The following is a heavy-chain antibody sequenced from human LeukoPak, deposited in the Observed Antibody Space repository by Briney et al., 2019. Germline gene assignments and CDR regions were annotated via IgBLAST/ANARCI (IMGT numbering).Heavy chain of an antibody. CDR2: ISTSSTYI. CDR1: GFTVSSYS. D-gene: IGHD3-22*01. V-gene: IGHV3-21*01. J-gene: IGHJ6*02. CDR3: ARDGPPMIVTDYGMDV. Sequence: GGSLRLSCAASGFTVSSYSMNWVRQAPGKGLEWVSSISTSSTYIYYADSVKGRFTISRDNAKNSLYLQMNSLRAEDTAVYYCARDGPPMIVTDYGMDVWGQGTTVTVSS.